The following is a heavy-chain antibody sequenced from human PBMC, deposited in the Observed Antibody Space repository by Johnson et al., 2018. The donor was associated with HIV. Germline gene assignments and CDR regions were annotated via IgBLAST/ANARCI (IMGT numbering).Heavy chain of an antibody. J-gene: IGHJ3*02. D-gene: IGHD3-10*01. V-gene: IGHV3-53*01. CDR3: AKSGGGPYAFDI. Sequence: VQLVESGGGLIQPGGSLRLSCAASGFTVSSNYMSWVRQAPGKGLEWVSVIYSGGSTYYTDSVKGRFTIPRDNSKNKLYLQMNSLRAEETAVYYCAKSGGGPYAFDIWGQGTMVTVSS. CDR1: GFTVSSNY. CDR2: IYSGGST.